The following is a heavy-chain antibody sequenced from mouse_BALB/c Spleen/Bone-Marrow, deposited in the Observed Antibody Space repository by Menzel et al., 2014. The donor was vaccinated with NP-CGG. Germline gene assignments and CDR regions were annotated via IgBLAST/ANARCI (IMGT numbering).Heavy chain of an antibody. CDR3: ARGLYGAMDY. J-gene: IGHJ4*01. D-gene: IGHD1-1*01. CDR2: INPRSGRT. CDR1: GYTFTSYW. V-gene: IGHV1S81*02. Sequence: QVQLQQSGAELVKPGASVKLSCKASGYTFTSYWMYWVIQRPGQGLEWIGEINPRSGRTNYNEKFKGRATLTVDKSSSTAYIQLSSLTSEDSAVYYCARGLYGAMDYWGQGTSVTVSS.